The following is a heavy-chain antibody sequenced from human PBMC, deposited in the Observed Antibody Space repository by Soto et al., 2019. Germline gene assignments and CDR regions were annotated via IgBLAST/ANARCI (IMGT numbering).Heavy chain of an antibody. CDR1: GFTFSSYA. Sequence: GGSLRLSCAAYGFTFSSYAMSWVRQAPGKGLEWVSAISGSGGSTYYADSVKGRFTISRDNSKNTLYLQMNSLRAEDTAVYYCATHEIGYCTNGVCYTFSHRGSIAAAGLKHWGQGTQVTVSS. CDR2: ISGSGGST. CDR3: ATHEIGYCTNGVCYTFSHRGSIAAAGLKH. D-gene: IGHD2-8*01. J-gene: IGHJ4*02. V-gene: IGHV3-23*01.